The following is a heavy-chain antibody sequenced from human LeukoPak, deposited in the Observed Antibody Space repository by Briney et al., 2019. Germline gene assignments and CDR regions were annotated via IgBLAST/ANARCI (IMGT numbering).Heavy chain of an antibody. Sequence: GGSLRLSCAASGFTFSSYSMNWVRQAPGKGLEWVSSISSSSSYIYYADSVKGRFTISRDNAKNSLYLQMNSLRAEDTAVYYCARDEENWFDPWGQGTLDTVSS. CDR1: GFTFSSYS. CDR3: ARDEENWFDP. V-gene: IGHV3-21*01. J-gene: IGHJ5*02. CDR2: ISSSSSYI.